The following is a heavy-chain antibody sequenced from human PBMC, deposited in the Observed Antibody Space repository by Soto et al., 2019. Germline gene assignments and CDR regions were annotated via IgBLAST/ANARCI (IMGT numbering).Heavy chain of an antibody. V-gene: IGHV3-30*03. CDR3: AVPPYSSSWYGFCQH. D-gene: IGHD6-13*01. CDR2: ISYDGSNK. J-gene: IGHJ1*01. CDR1: GFTFSSYG. Sequence: QVQLVESGGGVVQPGRSLRLSCAASGFTFSSYGMHWVRQAPDKGLEWVAVISYDGSNKYYPDSVKGRFTISRDNSKNTLYLQMNSLRAEDTAVYYCAVPPYSSSWYGFCQHWGQGTLVTVSS.